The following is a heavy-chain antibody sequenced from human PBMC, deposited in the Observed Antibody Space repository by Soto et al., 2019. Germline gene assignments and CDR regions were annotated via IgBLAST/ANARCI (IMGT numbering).Heavy chain of an antibody. V-gene: IGHV4-34*01. CDR1: GGSFSGYY. CDR3: ARETDYDFWSGYYTLDWFDP. J-gene: IGHJ5*02. CDR2: INHSGST. Sequence: QVQLQQWGAGLLKPSETLSLTCAVYGGSFSGYYWSWIRQPPGKGLEWIGEINHSGSTNYNPSLKSRVTISVATSKNQFSLKLSSVTAADTAVYYCARETDYDFWSGYYTLDWFDPWGQGTLVTVSS. D-gene: IGHD3-3*01.